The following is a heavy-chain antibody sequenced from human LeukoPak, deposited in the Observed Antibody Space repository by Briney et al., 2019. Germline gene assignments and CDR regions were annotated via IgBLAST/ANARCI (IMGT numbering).Heavy chain of an antibody. CDR2: MIPIFGTA. CDR3: ARVMVRGVIISYFQH. CDR1: GGTFSSYA. D-gene: IGHD3-10*01. V-gene: IGHV1-69*01. J-gene: IGHJ1*01. Sequence: SVKVSCKASGGTFSSYAISWVRQAPGQGLEWMGGMIPIFGTANYAQKFQGRVTITADESTSTAYMELSSLRSEDTAVYYCARVMVRGVIISYFQHWGQGTLVTVSS.